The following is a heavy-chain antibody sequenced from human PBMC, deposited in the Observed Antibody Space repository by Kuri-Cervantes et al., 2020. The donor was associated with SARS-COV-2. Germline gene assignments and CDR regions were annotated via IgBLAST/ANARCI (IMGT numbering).Heavy chain of an antibody. Sequence: ESLKISCTVSGGSISSYYWSWIRQPPGKGLEWIGAIYYSGATYYNPSLKSRVIISVDTSKNQFSLKLSSVTAADTAVYYCARQYCTNGVCYTPFDYWGQGTLVTVSS. CDR2: IYYSGAT. CDR3: ARQYCTNGVCYTPFDY. V-gene: IGHV4-39*01. D-gene: IGHD2-8*01. CDR1: GGSISSYY. J-gene: IGHJ4*02.